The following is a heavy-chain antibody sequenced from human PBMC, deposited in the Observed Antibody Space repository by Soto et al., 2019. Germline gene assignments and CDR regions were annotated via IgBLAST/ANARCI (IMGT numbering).Heavy chain of an antibody. CDR3: AREDILGTRSFDY. CDR1: GFPFSKYS. J-gene: IGHJ4*02. Sequence: GGSLRLSCAASGFPFSKYSMNWVRQAPGKGLEWVSYISSNSITIYDADSVRGRFTISRDNAKNSLYLQMNSLRDEDTAVYYCAREDILGTRSFDYWGQGTLVTV. V-gene: IGHV3-48*02. D-gene: IGHD1-26*01. CDR2: ISSNSITI.